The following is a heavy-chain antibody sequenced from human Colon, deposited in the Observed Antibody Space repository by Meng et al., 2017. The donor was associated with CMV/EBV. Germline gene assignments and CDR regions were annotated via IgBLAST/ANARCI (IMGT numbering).Heavy chain of an antibody. CDR1: GFSFITDKAG. CDR2: IYWDDDT. CDR3: VRRSYSGQDDY. D-gene: IGHD5-12*01. Sequence: QITLKGSGPTLVKPTQTLTLTCTFSGFSFITDKAGVGWIRHPPGKALEWLGFIYWDDDTRYSPSLKTRLTITRDTSKNQVILIMTNMDPADTATYYCVRRSYSGQDDYWGQGALVTVSS. V-gene: IGHV2-5*02. J-gene: IGHJ4*02.